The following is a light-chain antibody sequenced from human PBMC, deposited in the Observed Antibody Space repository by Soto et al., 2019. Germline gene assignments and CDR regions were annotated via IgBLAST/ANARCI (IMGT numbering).Light chain of an antibody. V-gene: IGLV2-14*01. CDR1: SSDVGGYNS. J-gene: IGLJ1*01. CDR2: DVT. Sequence: QSVLTQAASGTGFPGQSITISCTGTSSDVGGYNSVSWYQQHPGKAPKLILYDVTDRPSGVSYRFSGSKSGNTASLTISGLQAADEADYFCSSFTSSMTNVFGSGTKVTVL. CDR3: SSFTSSMTNV.